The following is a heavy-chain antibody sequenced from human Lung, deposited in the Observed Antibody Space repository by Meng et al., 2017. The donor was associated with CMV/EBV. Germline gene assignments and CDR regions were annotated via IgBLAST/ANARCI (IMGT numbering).Heavy chain of an antibody. V-gene: IGHV2-70*20. J-gene: IGHJ6*02. Sequence: SGPXLVXPTQTLTLTCTFSGFSLSTSGMCVSWVRQPPGKALEWLALIDWDDDKYYSTSLKTRLTISKDTSKNQVVLTMTNMDPVDTATYYCARIPQAGSSWYPPYYYYYGMDVWGQGTXVNVYS. CDR3: ARIPQAGSSWYPPYYYYYGMDV. D-gene: IGHD6-13*01. CDR2: IDWDDDK. CDR1: GFSLSTSGMC.